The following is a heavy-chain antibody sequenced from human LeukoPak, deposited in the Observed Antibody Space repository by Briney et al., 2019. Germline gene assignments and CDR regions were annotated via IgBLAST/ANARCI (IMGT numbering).Heavy chain of an antibody. Sequence: GAPVKVSCKASGYTFSSYGLSWVRQAPGQGLEWMGWISAYNGYTRYAQKVQGRVTMTTDTSTSTAYMELRSLRSDDTAVYYCARGAVNRYNWNDDNYYYYYMDVWGKGTTVTISS. V-gene: IGHV1-18*04. J-gene: IGHJ6*03. D-gene: IGHD1-1*01. CDR1: GYTFSSYG. CDR3: ARGAVNRYNWNDDNYYYYYMDV. CDR2: ISAYNGYT.